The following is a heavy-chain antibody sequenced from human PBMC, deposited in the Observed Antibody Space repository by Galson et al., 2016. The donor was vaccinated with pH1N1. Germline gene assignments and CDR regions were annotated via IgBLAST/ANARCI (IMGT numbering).Heavy chain of an antibody. V-gene: IGHV1-3*01. CDR3: ARDLMGGTHAADY. J-gene: IGHJ4*02. D-gene: IGHD1-26*01. Sequence: SVKVSCKASGYTFTRYGMHWVRQAPGQSLEWMGWISPGSTKTKYSQKFQGRVTVTRDSSATTAYMELSSLTFEDTAVYYCARDLMGGTHAADYWGQGTQVTVS. CDR1: GYTFTRYG. CDR2: ISPGSTKT.